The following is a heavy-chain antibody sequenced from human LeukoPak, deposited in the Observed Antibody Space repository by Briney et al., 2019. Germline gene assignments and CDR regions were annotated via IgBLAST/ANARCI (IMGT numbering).Heavy chain of an antibody. CDR3: AKDTGWGTTVTTSLDY. CDR1: GFTFSSYG. J-gene: IGHJ4*02. CDR2: IRYDGSNK. Sequence: GGSLRLSCAASGFTFSSYGMHWVRQAPGKGLEWVAFIRYDGSNKYYADSVKGRFTISRDNSKNTLYLQMNSLRAEDTAVYYCAKDTGWGTTVTTSLDYWGQGTLVTVSS. D-gene: IGHD4-11*01. V-gene: IGHV3-30*02.